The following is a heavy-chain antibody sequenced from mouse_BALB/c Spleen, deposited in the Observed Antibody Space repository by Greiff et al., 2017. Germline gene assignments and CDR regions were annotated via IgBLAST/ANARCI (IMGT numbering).Heavy chain of an antibody. CDR1: GFAFSSYD. V-gene: IGHV5-12-1*01. CDR2: ISSGGGST. Sequence: EVKVVESGGGLVKPGGSLKLSCAASGFAFSSYDMSWVRQTPEKRLEWVAYISSGGGSTYYPDTVKGRFTISRDNAKNTLYLQMSSLKSEDTAMYYCARHKNWDGGYWGQGTTLTVSS. CDR3: ARHKNWDGGY. J-gene: IGHJ2*01. D-gene: IGHD4-1*01.